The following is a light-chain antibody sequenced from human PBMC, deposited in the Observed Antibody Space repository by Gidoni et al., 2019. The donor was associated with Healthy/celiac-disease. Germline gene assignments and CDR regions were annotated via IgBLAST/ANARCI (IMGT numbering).Light chain of an antibody. CDR1: SSDVGGYNY. CDR3: SSYTSIVV. CDR2: EVS. V-gene: IGLV2-14*01. J-gene: IGLJ2*01. Sequence: QSALTQPASVSGSPGQSITISCTGTSSDVGGYNYVSWYQQHPGKAPKLMIYEVSNRPSGVSNRFSGSKSGNTVSLTISGLQAEDEADYYCSSYTSIVVFGGGTKLTVL.